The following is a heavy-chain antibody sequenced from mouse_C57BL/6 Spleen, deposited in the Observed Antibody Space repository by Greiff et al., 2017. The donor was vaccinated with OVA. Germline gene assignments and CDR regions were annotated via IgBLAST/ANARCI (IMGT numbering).Heavy chain of an antibody. V-gene: IGHV1-76*01. D-gene: IGHD2-4*01. CDR2: IYPGSGNT. CDR1: GYTFTDYY. J-gene: IGHJ2*01. CDR3: ARYYDYDNYFDY. Sequence: VQLQQSGAELVRPGASVKLSCKASGYTFTDYYINWVKQRPGQGLEWIARIYPGSGNTYYNEKFKGKATLTAEKSSSTAYMQLSSLTSEDSAVYFCARYYDYDNYFDYWGQGTTLTVSS.